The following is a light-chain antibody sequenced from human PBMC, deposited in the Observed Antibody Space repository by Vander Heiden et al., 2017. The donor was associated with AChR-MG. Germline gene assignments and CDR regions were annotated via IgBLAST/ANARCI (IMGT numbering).Light chain of an antibody. J-gene: IGLJ2*01. CDR3: AAGDDSLNGPV. Sequence: HSLLPQPPSASATPCQRVTIACCGSSYKIGSNTVNWDQQHPGKAPKLRIYRNNQRPSGVPDRFSGSKSGTADSLAISGLQYEDEADYYCAAGDDSLNGPVFGGGTKLTVL. CDR1: SYKIGSNT. CDR2: RNN. V-gene: IGLV1-44*01.